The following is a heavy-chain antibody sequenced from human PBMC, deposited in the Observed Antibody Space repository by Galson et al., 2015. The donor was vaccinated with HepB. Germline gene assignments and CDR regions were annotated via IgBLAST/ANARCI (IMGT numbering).Heavy chain of an antibody. CDR3: AKPPSLTTVVTPLDY. J-gene: IGHJ4*02. V-gene: IGHV3-23*01. CDR2: ISGSGGST. Sequence: SLRLSCAASGSTFSSYAMSWVRQAPGKGLEWVSAISGSGGSTYYADSVKGRFTISRDNSKNTLYLQMNSLRAEDTAVYYCAKPPSLTTVVTPLDYWGQGTLVTVSS. CDR1: GSTFSSYA. D-gene: IGHD4-23*01.